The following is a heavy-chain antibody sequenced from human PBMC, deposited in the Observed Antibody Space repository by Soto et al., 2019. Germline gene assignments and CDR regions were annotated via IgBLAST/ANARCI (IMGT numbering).Heavy chain of an antibody. J-gene: IGHJ4*02. Sequence: QVQLVQSGAEEKKPGASVKVSCKASGYTFTGYAMHWVRQAPGQRLEWMGWINAGNGNTKYSQKFQGRVTITRDTSARKAFMGLSSLRSEDTAVYYRARAVAVAADFYHWGQGTLVTLSS. V-gene: IGHV1-3*05. D-gene: IGHD6-19*01. CDR2: INAGNGNT. CDR1: GYTFTGYA. CDR3: ARAVAVAADFYH.